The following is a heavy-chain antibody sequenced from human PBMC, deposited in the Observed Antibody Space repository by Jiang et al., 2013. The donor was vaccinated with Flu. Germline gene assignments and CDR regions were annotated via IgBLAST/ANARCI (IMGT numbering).Heavy chain of an antibody. CDR1: GGSINSEDYS. J-gene: IGHJ4*02. Sequence: CAVSGGSINSEDYSWSWIRQPPGKGLDGLGTSDHRGTTYYNPSLKSRVTISIYKSNNRFSLSLNSVTAADTAVYYCARGVLYGGYFDYWGQGTLVSVYS. V-gene: IGHV4-30-2*01. CDR2: SDHRGTT. D-gene: IGHD2-8*01. CDR3: ARGVLYGGYFDY.